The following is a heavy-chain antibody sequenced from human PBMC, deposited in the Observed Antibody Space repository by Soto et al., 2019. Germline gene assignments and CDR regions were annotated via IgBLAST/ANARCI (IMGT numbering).Heavy chain of an antibody. CDR2: IYYTGST. J-gene: IGHJ4*02. V-gene: IGHV4-30-4*01. CDR3: ATTDARGYSYGSRDY. D-gene: IGHD5-18*01. Sequence: SETLSLTCTVSGGSISSGDYYWSWIRQPPGKGLEWIGYIYYTGSTYYNPSLKNRLTISVDMSKNQFSLKLSSVTAADTAVYYCATTDARGYSYGSRDYWGQGTLVTV. CDR1: GGSISSGDYY.